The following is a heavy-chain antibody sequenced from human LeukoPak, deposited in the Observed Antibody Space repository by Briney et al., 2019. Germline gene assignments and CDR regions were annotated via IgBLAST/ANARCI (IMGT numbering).Heavy chain of an antibody. Sequence: SVKVSCKASGGTFSTYAVSWVRQAPGQGLEWMGGIIPSFGTANYAQNFQGRVTITTDESTSTAYMELSSLRSEDTAVYYCARERGAGHTYLDHWGQGTLVTVSS. J-gene: IGHJ4*02. CDR3: ARERGAGHTYLDH. V-gene: IGHV1-69*05. CDR1: GGTFSTYA. CDR2: IIPSFGTA. D-gene: IGHD1-26*01.